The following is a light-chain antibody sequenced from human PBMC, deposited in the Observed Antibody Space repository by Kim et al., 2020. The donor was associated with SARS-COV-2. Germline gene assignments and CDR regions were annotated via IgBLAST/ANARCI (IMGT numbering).Light chain of an antibody. CDR2: GAS. Sequence: ASVGDRVTITCRASQGINSWLAWYQQKPGKAPKLLIYGASNLHSGVPSRFSGSGSGTDFTLTISSLQPEDFATYYCQQSNRFPFTFGPGTKVDIK. V-gene: IGKV1-12*01. CDR3: QQSNRFPFT. J-gene: IGKJ3*01. CDR1: QGINSW.